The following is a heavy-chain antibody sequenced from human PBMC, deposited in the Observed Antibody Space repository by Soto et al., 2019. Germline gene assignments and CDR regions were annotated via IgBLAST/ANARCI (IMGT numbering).Heavy chain of an antibody. J-gene: IGHJ4*02. D-gene: IGHD3-9*01. CDR1: GFSLNSRGVG. Sequence: QITLRESGPALVKPTQTLTLTCTFSGFSLNSRGVGVGWVRQPPGKALEWLAIVYWDDDKRYPPSLRSRLSIRKDTPTHQVVLTLTNTDPVDTATYYCVHRGPVDETGMGFDFWGQGSLVTVSS. CDR3: VHRGPVDETGMGFDF. CDR2: VYWDDDK. V-gene: IGHV2-5*02.